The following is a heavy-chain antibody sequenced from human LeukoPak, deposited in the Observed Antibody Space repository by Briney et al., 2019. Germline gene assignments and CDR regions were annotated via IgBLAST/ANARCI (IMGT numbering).Heavy chain of an antibody. CDR1: GYTFTGYY. V-gene: IGHV1-2*02. D-gene: IGHD2-8*01. CDR2: INPNSGGT. Sequence: ASVKVSCKASGYTFTGYYMHWGRQAPGQGLEWMGWINPNSGGTNYAQKFQGRVTITRDTSISTAYMELSRLRSDDTAVYYCARTYCTNGVCFNWFDPWGQGTLVTVSS. CDR3: ARTYCTNGVCFNWFDP. J-gene: IGHJ5*02.